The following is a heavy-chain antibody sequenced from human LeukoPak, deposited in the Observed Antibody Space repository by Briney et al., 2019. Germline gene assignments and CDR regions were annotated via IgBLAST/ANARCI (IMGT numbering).Heavy chain of an antibody. CDR2: IWYDGSNK. CDR3: ARDYIAVAGTNWFDP. Sequence: GRSLRLSCAASGFTFSSYGMHWVRQAPGKGLEWVAVIWYDGSNKYYADSVKGRLTISRDNSKNTLYLQMNSLRAEDTAVYYCARDYIAVAGTNWFDPWGQGTLVTVSS. V-gene: IGHV3-33*01. J-gene: IGHJ5*02. CDR1: GFTFSSYG. D-gene: IGHD6-19*01.